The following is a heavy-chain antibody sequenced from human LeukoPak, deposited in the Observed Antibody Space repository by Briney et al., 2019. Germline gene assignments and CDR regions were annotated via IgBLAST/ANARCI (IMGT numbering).Heavy chain of an antibody. J-gene: IGHJ4*02. CDR3: AKDRNLLSSATIRFDY. D-gene: IGHD2-2*02. Sequence: SGGSLRLSCAASGFTFSSYAMSWVRQAPGKGLEGVSGISGSGFSTYYADSVKGRFTISRDNSKDTLYLQMNSLRAEDTAVYYCAKDRNLLSSATIRFDYWGQGTLVTVSS. V-gene: IGHV3-23*01. CDR2: ISGSGFST. CDR1: GFTFSSYA.